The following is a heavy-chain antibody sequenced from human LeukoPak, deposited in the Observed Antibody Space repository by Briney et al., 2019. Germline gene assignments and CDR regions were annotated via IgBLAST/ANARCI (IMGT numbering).Heavy chain of an antibody. CDR1: GYTFTSYD. J-gene: IGHJ5*02. D-gene: IGHD3-9*01. V-gene: IGHV1-8*01. CDR2: MDPNSGNT. CDR3: ARAGVRYFDGFDP. Sequence: GASVKVSCKASGYTFTSYDINWVRQATGQGLEWMGWMDPNSGNTGYAQKFQGRVTMTRDTSISTAYMELSSLRSEDTAVYYCARAGVRYFDGFDPWGQGTLVTVSS.